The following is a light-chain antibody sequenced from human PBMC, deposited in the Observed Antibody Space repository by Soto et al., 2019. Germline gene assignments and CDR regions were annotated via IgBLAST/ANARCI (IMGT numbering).Light chain of an antibody. V-gene: IGKV3-11*01. CDR2: DAS. CDR3: QQRSNWPLR. J-gene: IGKJ4*01. CDR1: QSVSSY. Sequence: EIVLTQSPATLSLSPGERATLSCRASQSVSSYLAWYQQKPGQAPRLLIDDASNRATGIPARFCGSGSGTDFTLTISSLVPEDSAVYYCQQRSNWPLRFGGGTKVEIK.